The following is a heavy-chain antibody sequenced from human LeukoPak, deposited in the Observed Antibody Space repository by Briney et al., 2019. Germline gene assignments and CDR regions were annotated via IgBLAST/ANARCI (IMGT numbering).Heavy chain of an antibody. CDR2: INPNSGGT. Sequence: GASVKVSCKASGYTFTGYYMHWVRQAPGQGLEWMGWINPNSGGTNYAQKLQGRVTMTRDTSISTAYMELSRLRSDDTAVYYCARHRIVGQWLANYYYGMDVWGQGTTVTVSS. V-gene: IGHV1-2*02. J-gene: IGHJ6*02. D-gene: IGHD6-19*01. CDR3: ARHRIVGQWLANYYYGMDV. CDR1: GYTFTGYY.